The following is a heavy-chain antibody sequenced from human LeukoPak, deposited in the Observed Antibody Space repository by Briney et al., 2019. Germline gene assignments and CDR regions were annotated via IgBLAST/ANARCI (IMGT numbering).Heavy chain of an antibody. CDR3: ARGGDTYSSSWPFDY. CDR1: GYTFTSYA. CDR2: INAGNGNT. D-gene: IGHD6-13*01. Sequence: ASVKVSCKASGYTFTSYAMHWVRQAPGQRLEWMGWINAGNGNTKYSQKFQGRVTITRDTSASTAYMELSSLRSEDTAVYYCARGGDTYSSSWPFDYWGQGTLVTVSS. J-gene: IGHJ4*02. V-gene: IGHV1-3*01.